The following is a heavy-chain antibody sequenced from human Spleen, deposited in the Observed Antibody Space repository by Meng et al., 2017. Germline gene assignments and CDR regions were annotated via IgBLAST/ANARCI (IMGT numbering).Heavy chain of an antibody. CDR2: IIPISATT. CDR1: GGTFNTYG. CDR3: AREEYDRDNSHACDI. Sequence: SVKVSCKASGGTFNTYGVSWVRQAPGQGLEWMGGIIPISATTNYAQKLVGRVTITTDDSTGTAYMELSSLASEDKAVYYCAREEYDRDNSHACDIWGQGTMVTVSS. J-gene: IGHJ3*02. V-gene: IGHV1-69*05. D-gene: IGHD3-22*01.